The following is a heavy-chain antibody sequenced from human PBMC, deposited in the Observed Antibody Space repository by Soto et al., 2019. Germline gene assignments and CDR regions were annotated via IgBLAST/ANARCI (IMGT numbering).Heavy chain of an antibody. V-gene: IGHV4-4*02. D-gene: IGHD1-7*01. CDR2: IYRTGST. Sequence: PSETLSLTCGVSGGSFTSNSWWACVRQPPGQGLEWIGEIYRTGSTNYNPSLKSRVTISLDKSENQFSLKVTSLTAADTAVYYCASRDPGTSVDYWGQGTLVTVSS. CDR3: ASRDPGTSVDY. J-gene: IGHJ4*02. CDR1: GGSFTSNSW.